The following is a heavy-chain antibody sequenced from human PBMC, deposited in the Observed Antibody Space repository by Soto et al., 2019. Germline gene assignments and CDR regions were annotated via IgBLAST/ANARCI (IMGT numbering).Heavy chain of an antibody. CDR1: GGSISGYY. CDR2: IDYYGST. J-gene: IGHJ4*02. V-gene: IGHV4-59*12. Sequence: SETLSLTCTVSGGSISGYYWSWIRQPPGKRLEWIGYIDYYGSTNCNPSLKSRVTISVDTSKKQFSLNLGSVTAADTAVYHCARIAAAGTNFDYWGQGTLVTVSS. D-gene: IGHD6-13*01. CDR3: ARIAAAGTNFDY.